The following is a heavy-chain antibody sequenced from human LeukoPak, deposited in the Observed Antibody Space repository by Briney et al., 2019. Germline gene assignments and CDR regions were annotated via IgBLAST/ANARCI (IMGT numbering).Heavy chain of an antibody. CDR1: GGSFSGYY. D-gene: IGHD2-2*01. CDR2: INHSGST. V-gene: IGHV4-34*01. CDR3: ARGRYCSSTSCWVSNHGFDP. J-gene: IGHJ5*02. Sequence: SETLSLTCAVYGGSFSGYYWSWIRQPPGKGLEWIGEINHSGSTNYNPSLKSRVTISVDTSKNQFSLKLSSVTAADTAVYYCARGRYCSSTSCWVSNHGFDPWGQGTLVTVSS.